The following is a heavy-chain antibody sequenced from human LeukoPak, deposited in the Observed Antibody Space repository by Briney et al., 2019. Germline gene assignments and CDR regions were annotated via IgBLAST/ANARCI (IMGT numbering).Heavy chain of an antibody. Sequence: PSETLSLTCAVYGGSFSGYYWSWIRQPPGKGLEWIGEINHSGSTNYNPSLKSRVTISVDTSKNQFSLKLSSVTAADTAAYYCAREGRGYCSSTSCYTFFDYWGQGTLVTVSS. V-gene: IGHV4-34*01. CDR1: GGSFSGYY. J-gene: IGHJ4*02. CDR2: INHSGST. CDR3: AREGRGYCSSTSCYTFFDY. D-gene: IGHD2-2*02.